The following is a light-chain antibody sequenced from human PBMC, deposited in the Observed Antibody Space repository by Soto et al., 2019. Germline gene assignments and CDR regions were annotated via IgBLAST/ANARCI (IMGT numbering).Light chain of an antibody. J-gene: IGKJ2*01. V-gene: IGKV3-20*01. CDR3: QQYGSSPHT. CDR1: QSVSSSY. Sequence: EIVLTQSPGTLSLSPGERATLSCRASQSVSSSYLAWYQHKPGQAPRLLIYGVSSRATGIPDRFSGSGSGTDSTLTISIQEPEDFAVYYCQQYGSSPHTFGQGTKLEIK. CDR2: GVS.